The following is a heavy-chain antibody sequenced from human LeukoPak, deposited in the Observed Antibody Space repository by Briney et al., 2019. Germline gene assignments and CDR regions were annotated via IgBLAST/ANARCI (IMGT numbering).Heavy chain of an antibody. CDR3: ARDRNDYVWGSYRSSAFDI. CDR2: IYYSGST. D-gene: IGHD3-16*02. CDR1: GGSISRSRDY. J-gene: IGHJ3*02. V-gene: IGHV4-39*07. Sequence: SETLSLTCTVSGGSISRSRDYWGWIRQPPGKGLEWIGSIYYSGSTYYNPSLKSRVTISVDASKNQFSLKLSSVTAADTAVYYCARDRNDYVWGSYRSSAFDIWGQGTMVTVSS.